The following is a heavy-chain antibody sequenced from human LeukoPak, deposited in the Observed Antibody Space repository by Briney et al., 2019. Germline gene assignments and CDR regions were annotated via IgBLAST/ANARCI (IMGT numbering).Heavy chain of an antibody. D-gene: IGHD1-26*01. CDR3: ARQGSYHVLYYFDY. CDR2: FYFGGST. V-gene: IGHV4-39*01. Sequence: SETLSLTCTVSGGSISSNNYYWGWIRQPPGKGLEWIGTFYFGGSTYSNPSLNSRVTISVDTSKNQFSLNLSSVTAADTAVYYCARQGSYHVLYYFDYWGQGTLVTVSS. CDR1: GGSISSNNYY. J-gene: IGHJ4*02.